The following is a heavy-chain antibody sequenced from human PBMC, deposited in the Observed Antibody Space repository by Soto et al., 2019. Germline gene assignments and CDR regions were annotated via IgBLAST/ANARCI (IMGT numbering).Heavy chain of an antibody. CDR2: ISYDGSNK. D-gene: IGHD1-26*01. V-gene: IGHV3-30*18. Sequence: QVQLVESGGGVVQPGRSLRLSCAASGFTFSSYGMHWVRQAPGKGLEWVAVISYDGSNKYYADSVKGRFTISRDNSKNTLYLQMNSLRAEDTAVYYCAKDQWELLNYYDGMDVWGQGTTVTVSS. CDR3: AKDQWELLNYYDGMDV. J-gene: IGHJ6*02. CDR1: GFTFSSYG.